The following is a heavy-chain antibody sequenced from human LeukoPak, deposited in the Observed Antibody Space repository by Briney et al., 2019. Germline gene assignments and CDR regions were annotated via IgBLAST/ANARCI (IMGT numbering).Heavy chain of an antibody. Sequence: PGGSLTLSCAASGFTFSTYSINWVRQAPGKGLEWVSWISGSSDYISFADSVKGRFTIARDNAKKLVHLQMNSLRAEDTAVYYCARERDGYNYADYWGQGTLVTVSS. CDR1: GFTFSTYS. CDR2: ISGSSDYI. V-gene: IGHV3-21*01. D-gene: IGHD5-24*01. CDR3: ARERDGYNYADY. J-gene: IGHJ4*02.